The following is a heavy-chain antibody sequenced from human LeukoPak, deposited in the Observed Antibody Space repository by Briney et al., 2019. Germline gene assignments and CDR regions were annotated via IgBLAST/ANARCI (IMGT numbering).Heavy chain of an antibody. CDR1: GYTFTSYD. D-gene: IGHD3-22*01. CDR3: ARGPTIDYYDSSGPYSAAGGYEIDY. CDR2: MNPNSGNT. V-gene: IGHV1-8*01. Sequence: ASVKVSCKASGYTFTSYDISWVRQATGQGLEWMGWMNPNSGNTGYAQKFQGRVTMTRNTSISTAYMELSSLRSEDTAVYYCARGPTIDYYDSSGPYSAAGGYEIDYWGQGTLVTVSS. J-gene: IGHJ4*02.